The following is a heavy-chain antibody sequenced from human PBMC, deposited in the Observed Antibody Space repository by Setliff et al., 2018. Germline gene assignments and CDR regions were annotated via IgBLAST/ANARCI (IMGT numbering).Heavy chain of an antibody. D-gene: IGHD2-15*01. J-gene: IGHJ4*02. CDR3: VKDRYCSDASCSPDYFDY. CDR1: GFTFSNYA. V-gene: IGHV3-23*01. CDR2: ITGGGGST. Sequence: PGGSLRLSCAASGFTFSNYAMSWVRRAPGEGLGWVSGITGGGGSTYYADPVKGRFTISRDNSKNTLYLQMNSLRAEDTAVYYCVKDRYCSDASCSPDYFDYWGQGTLVTVSS.